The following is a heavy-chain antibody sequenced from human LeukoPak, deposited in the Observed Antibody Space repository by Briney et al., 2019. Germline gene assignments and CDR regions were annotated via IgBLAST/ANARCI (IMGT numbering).Heavy chain of an antibody. D-gene: IGHD3-10*01. CDR2: ISSSSSYI. CDR3: ARDIARFGELSG. V-gene: IGHV3-21*01. J-gene: IGHJ4*02. Sequence: PGGSLRLSCAASGFTFSSYSMNWVRQAPGKGLEWVSSISSSSSYIYYADSVKGRFTISRDNAKNSLYLQMNSLRAEDTAVYYCARDIARFGELSGWGQGTLVTVSS. CDR1: GFTFSSYS.